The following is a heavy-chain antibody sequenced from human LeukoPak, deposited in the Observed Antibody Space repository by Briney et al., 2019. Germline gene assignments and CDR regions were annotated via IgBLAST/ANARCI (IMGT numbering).Heavy chain of an antibody. CDR2: IWYDGSNK. Sequence: PGRSLRLSCAASGFTFSGYGMHWVRQAPGKGLEWVAVIWYDGSNKYYADSVKGRFTISRDNSKNTLYLQMNSLRAEDTAVYYCARDGRYCSSTSCYAGFDYWGQGTLVTVSS. J-gene: IGHJ4*02. V-gene: IGHV3-33*01. CDR3: ARDGRYCSSTSCYAGFDY. D-gene: IGHD2-2*01. CDR1: GFTFSGYG.